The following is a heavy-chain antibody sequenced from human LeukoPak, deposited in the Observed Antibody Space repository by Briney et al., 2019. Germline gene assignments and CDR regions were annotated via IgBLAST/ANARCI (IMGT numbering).Heavy chain of an antibody. J-gene: IGHJ6*02. V-gene: IGHV3-53*01. CDR3: AREGNYYDMDV. Sequence: HPGGSLRLSCSASGFTVSSNYMSWVRQAPGKGLEWVSVIFSGGTTYYADSVKGRFTISRDNSKNTLYLQMNSLRAEDTAVYYCAREGNYYDMDVWGQGTTVTVSS. CDR1: GFTVSSNY. CDR2: IFSGGTT.